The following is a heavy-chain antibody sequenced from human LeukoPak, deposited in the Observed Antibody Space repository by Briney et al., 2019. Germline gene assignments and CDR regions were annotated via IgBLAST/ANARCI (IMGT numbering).Heavy chain of an antibody. D-gene: IGHD3-22*01. CDR3: ATDRYDSSGYRY. V-gene: IGHV1-24*01. CDR1: GYTLTELS. Sequence: ASMKVSCKVSGYTLTELSMHWVRQAPGKGLEWMGGFDPEDGETIYAQKFQGRVTMTEDTSTDTAYMELSSLRSEDTAVYYCATDRYDSSGYRYWGQGTLVTVSS. CDR2: FDPEDGET. J-gene: IGHJ4*02.